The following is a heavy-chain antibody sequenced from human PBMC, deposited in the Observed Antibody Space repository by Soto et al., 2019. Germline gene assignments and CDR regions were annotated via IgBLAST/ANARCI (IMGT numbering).Heavy chain of an antibody. J-gene: IGHJ5*02. CDR2: IKPDGSAK. V-gene: IGHV3-7*03. CDR1: GFIFSTYW. Sequence: QPGGSLRLSCAASGFIFSTYWMTWVRQAPGKGLEWVANIKPDGSAKNYVDSVKGRFTISRDNSKSTVYLELNNLSAEDTAVYHCAKNQGVELVPLATVDWFDPWGQGSVVTVSS. D-gene: IGHD1-26*01. CDR3: AKNQGVELVPLATVDWFDP.